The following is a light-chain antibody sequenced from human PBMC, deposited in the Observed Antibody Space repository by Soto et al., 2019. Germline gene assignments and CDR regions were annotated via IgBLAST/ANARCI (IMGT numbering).Light chain of an antibody. CDR2: DVN. CDR3: TSYTTTSTVI. V-gene: IGLV2-14*03. J-gene: IGLJ7*01. Sequence: QSALTQPASVSGSPGQSITISCTGTSSDVGGYNYVSWYQQHPGKAPKLLIYDVNNRPSGVSNRFSGSKSGNTASLTISGLQDEDEGDYYCTSYTTTSTVIFGAGTQLTVL. CDR1: SSDVGGYNY.